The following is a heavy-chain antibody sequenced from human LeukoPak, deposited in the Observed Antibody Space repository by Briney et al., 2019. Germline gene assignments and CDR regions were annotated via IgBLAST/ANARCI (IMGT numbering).Heavy chain of an antibody. V-gene: IGHV6-1*01. CDR3: ARDHSTHGLLCVGAKRWALYMYV. J-gene: IGHJ6*03. CDR1: GDTFTSNSTD. Sequence: SQTLSLTCAISGDTFTSNSTDWVWIRQSPSRGLEWLGRTYYRSKWYNDYAVAVKSRITINPDTSKNQVYQQLNSVLPEHKAVYYCARDHSTHGLLCVGAKRWALYMYVWGKGTTVTFAS. CDR2: TYYRSKWYN. D-gene: IGHD3-10*01.